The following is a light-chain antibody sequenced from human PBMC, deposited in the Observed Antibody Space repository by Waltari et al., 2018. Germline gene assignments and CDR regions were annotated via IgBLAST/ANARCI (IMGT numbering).Light chain of an antibody. CDR3: QSYDTSLGVV. J-gene: IGLJ2*01. V-gene: IGLV1-40*01. CDR1: WSNIGAGSA. CDR2: GVN. Sequence: QSVLTQPPSVSGAPGQRVTIHCPGSWSNIGAGSAVHWYQQLPGKAPTLLVYGVNTRPPGVPDRFFGSKSGTSASLAIPGLQPEDEADYYCQSYDTSLGVVFGGGTKLTVL.